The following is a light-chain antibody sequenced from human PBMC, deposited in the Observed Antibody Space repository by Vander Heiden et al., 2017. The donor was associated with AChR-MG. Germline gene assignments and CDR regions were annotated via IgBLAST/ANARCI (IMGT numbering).Light chain of an antibody. CDR3: QTWDDTSGV. CDR2: QDN. Sequence: SFDLTQPHSVSVSPGHTASITCSGDKLGDKFASWYQQKPGQSPVLVIYQDNKRPAEIPARFSGSNSGNTATLTISGTQAMDEADYYCQTWDDTSGVFGGGTKLTVL. J-gene: IGLJ3*02. CDR1: KLGDKF. V-gene: IGLV3-1*01.